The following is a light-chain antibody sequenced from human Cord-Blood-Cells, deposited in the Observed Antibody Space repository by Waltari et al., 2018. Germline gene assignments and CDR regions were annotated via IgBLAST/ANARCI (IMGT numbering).Light chain of an antibody. V-gene: IGKV3-20*01. CDR1: QSVSSSY. Sequence: EIVLTQSPGTLSLSPGERATLTCRASQSVSSSYLAWYQQKPGPAPMLLIYGASRRATGIPDSISGSGSGTDFTLTISRLEPEDFAVYYGQQYGSSPWTFGQGTKVEIK. CDR2: GAS. J-gene: IGKJ1*01. CDR3: QQYGSSPWT.